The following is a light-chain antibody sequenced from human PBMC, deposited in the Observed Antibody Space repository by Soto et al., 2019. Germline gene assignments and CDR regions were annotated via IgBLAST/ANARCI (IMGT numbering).Light chain of an antibody. CDR3: QHHGSSLTWT. CDR1: QRITSSF. V-gene: IGKV3-20*01. J-gene: IGKJ1*01. CDR2: GAS. Sequence: EIVLTQSPGTLSLSPGERATLSCRASQRITSSFLTWYQQRPGQAPRLLIYGASNRATGIPDRFSGGGSGTDFTLTISRLEPEDFAVFYCQHHGSSLTWTFGQGTKVDI.